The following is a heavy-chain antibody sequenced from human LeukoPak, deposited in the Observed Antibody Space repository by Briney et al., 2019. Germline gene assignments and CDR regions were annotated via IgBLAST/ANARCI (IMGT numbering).Heavy chain of an antibody. D-gene: IGHD3-16*01. CDR2: IYSYGGT. J-gene: IGHJ5*01. V-gene: IGHV3-66*03. CDR1: GFTHSAKY. CDR3: ARDGGFGGPGGDNWFDS. Sequence: GGSLRLSRAASGFTHSAKYLSWVPHGPGKGLDCSSSIYSYGGTNYAESVKGRFTISRDDSKNTLYLQMNSLRPEDTAVYYCARDGGFGGPGGDNWFDSWGQGALVTVSS.